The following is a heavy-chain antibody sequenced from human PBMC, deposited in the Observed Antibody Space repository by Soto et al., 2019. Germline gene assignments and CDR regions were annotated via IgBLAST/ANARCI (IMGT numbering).Heavy chain of an antibody. J-gene: IGHJ3*02. CDR2: IYPGDSDT. Sequence: GALKISCKGSGYSFTSYWIGWVRQMPGKGLEWMGIIYPGDSDTRYSPSFQGQVTISADKSISTPYLQWSSLKASGTALCYCARGWGGWSRAVDIWGQGTMVTVSS. D-gene: IGHD3-3*01. CDR1: GYSFTSYW. V-gene: IGHV5-51*01. CDR3: ARGWGGWSRAVDI.